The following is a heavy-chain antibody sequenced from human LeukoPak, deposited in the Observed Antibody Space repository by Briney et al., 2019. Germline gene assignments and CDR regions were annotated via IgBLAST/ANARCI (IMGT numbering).Heavy chain of an antibody. Sequence: GGSLRLSCAASGFTFSSYSMSWVRQAPGKGLEWVSSISSSSYIYYADSVKGRFTISRDNAKNSLYLQMNSLRAEDTAVYYCAKYQTTVTEFDYWGQGTLVTVSS. D-gene: IGHD4-17*01. CDR3: AKYQTTVTEFDY. J-gene: IGHJ4*02. CDR2: ISSSSYI. V-gene: IGHV3-21*01. CDR1: GFTFSSYS.